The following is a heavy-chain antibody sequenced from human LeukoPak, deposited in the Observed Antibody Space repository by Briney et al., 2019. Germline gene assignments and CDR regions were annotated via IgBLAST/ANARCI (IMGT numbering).Heavy chain of an antibody. CDR3: ARDGSDGYGQCDY. CDR2: IRSKANSYAT. J-gene: IGHJ4*02. V-gene: IGHV3-73*01. Sequence: GGSLRLSCAASGFTFSGSAMHWVRQASGKGLEWVGRIRSKANSYATAYAASVKGRFTISRDDSKNTAYLQMNSLKTEDTAVYYCARDGSDGYGQCDYWGQGTLVTVSS. CDR1: GFTFSGSA. D-gene: IGHD5-18*01.